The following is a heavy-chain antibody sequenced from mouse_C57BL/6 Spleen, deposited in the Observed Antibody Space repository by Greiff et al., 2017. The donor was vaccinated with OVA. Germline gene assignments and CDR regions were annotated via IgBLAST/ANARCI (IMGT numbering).Heavy chain of an antibody. J-gene: IGHJ3*01. CDR3: ARSGNYVFAY. Sequence: VQLQQSGPELVKPGASVKIPCKASGYTFTDYNMDWVKQSHGQSLEWIGDINPNNGGTIYNQKFKGKATLTVDKSSSTAYMELRSLTSEDTAVYYCARSGNYVFAYWGQGTLVTVSA. D-gene: IGHD1-1*01. CDR1: GYTFTDYN. CDR2: INPNNGGT. V-gene: IGHV1-18*01.